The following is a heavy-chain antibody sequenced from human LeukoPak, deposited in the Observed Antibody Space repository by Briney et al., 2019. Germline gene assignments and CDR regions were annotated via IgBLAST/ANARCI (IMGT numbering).Heavy chain of an antibody. CDR2: IYYSGST. D-gene: IGHD3-22*01. CDR3: ARTYYYDSSGYSFDAFDI. Sequence: SETLSLTCTVSGGSISSSSYYWGWIRQPPGKGLEWLGSIYYSGSTNYNPSLKSRVTISVDTSKNQFSLKLSSVTAADTAVYYCARTYYYDSSGYSFDAFDIWGQGTMVTVSS. CDR1: GGSISSSSYY. J-gene: IGHJ3*02. V-gene: IGHV4-39*07.